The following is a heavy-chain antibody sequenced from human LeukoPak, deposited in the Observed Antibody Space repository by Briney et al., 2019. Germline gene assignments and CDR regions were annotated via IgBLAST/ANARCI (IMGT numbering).Heavy chain of an antibody. CDR2: INSDGSST. J-gene: IGHJ4*02. CDR1: GFTFSSYW. V-gene: IGHV3-74*01. D-gene: IGHD3-22*01. CDR3: AKVPSITMIVTYYFDY. Sequence: PGGSLRLSCAASGFTFSSYWMHWVRQAPGKGLVWVSRINSDGSSTSYADSVKGRFTISRDNSKNTLYLQMNSLRAEDTAVYYCAKVPSITMIVTYYFDYWGQGTLVTVSS.